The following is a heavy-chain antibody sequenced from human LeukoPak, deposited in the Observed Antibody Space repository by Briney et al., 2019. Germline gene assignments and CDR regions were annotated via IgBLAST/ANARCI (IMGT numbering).Heavy chain of an antibody. CDR2: ISNDGSNK. CDR3: AKGVLYYDILTGYPWFDP. J-gene: IGHJ5*02. V-gene: IGHV3-30*18. CDR1: GFTFSSYG. Sequence: GGSLRLSCAASGFTFSSYGMHWVRQAPGKGLEWVAVISNDGSNKYYADSVKGRFTISRDNSKNTLYLQMNSLRAEDTAVYYCAKGVLYYDILTGYPWFDPWGQGTLVTVSS. D-gene: IGHD3-9*01.